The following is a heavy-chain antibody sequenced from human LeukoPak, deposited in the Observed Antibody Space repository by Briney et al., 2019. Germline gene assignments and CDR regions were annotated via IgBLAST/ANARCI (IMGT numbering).Heavy chain of an antibody. Sequence: SETLSLTCAVYGGSFSGYYWSWIRQPPGKGLEWIGEINHSGSTNYNPSLKSRVTISVDRSKNQFSLKLSSVTAADTAVYYCAAGGDSDLVFDYWGQGTLVTVSS. D-gene: IGHD4-17*01. J-gene: IGHJ4*02. CDR1: GGSFSGYY. CDR3: AAGGDSDLVFDY. CDR2: INHSGST. V-gene: IGHV4-34*01.